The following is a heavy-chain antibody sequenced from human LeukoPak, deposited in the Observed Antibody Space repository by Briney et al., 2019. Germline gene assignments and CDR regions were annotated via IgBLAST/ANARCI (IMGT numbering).Heavy chain of an antibody. D-gene: IGHD2-21*02. CDR1: GYTFTSYY. Sequence: ASVKVSCTASGYTFTSYYMHWVRQAPGQRLGWMGIINPSGGSTSYAQKFQGRVTMTTDTSTSTVYMELSRLRSEDTAVYYCARVRRAYCGGDCYFDYWGQGTLVTVSS. CDR2: INPSGGST. V-gene: IGHV1-46*01. J-gene: IGHJ4*03. CDR3: ARVRRAYCGGDCYFDY.